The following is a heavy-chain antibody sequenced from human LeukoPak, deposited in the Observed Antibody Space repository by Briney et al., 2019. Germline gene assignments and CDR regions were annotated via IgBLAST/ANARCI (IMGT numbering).Heavy chain of an antibody. Sequence: SETLSLTCSVSGDSVTRYYDSWIRQPPGKGLEWIGHVSYDGTTNYTPSLRSRVIMAVDTAKNNISLRLTSVTAADTAIYYCAILDCFGDGCCNHWGQGTRVTVSS. D-gene: IGHD2-15*01. CDR2: VSYDGTT. V-gene: IGHV4-59*08. J-gene: IGHJ4*02. CDR1: GDSVTRYY. CDR3: AILDCFGDGCCNH.